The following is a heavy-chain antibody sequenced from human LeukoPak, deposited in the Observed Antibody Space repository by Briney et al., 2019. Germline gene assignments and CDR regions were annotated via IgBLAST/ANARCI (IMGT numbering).Heavy chain of an antibody. D-gene: IGHD6-13*01. V-gene: IGHV3-11*04. Sequence: GGSLRLSCAASGFTFSDYYMSWIRQAPGKGLEWVSYISSSGSTIYYADSVKGRFTISRDNAKNSLYLQMNSLRAEDTAIYYCAKVVQYTASTGTGLDCWGQGTLVTVSS. CDR1: GFTFSDYY. CDR2: ISSSGSTI. J-gene: IGHJ4*02. CDR3: AKVVQYTASTGTGLDC.